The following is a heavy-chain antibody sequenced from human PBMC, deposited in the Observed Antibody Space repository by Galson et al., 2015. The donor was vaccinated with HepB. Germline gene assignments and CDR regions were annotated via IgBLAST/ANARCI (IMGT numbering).Heavy chain of an antibody. CDR1: GFTFNNAW. V-gene: IGHV3-23*01. J-gene: IGHJ5*02. D-gene: IGHD3-16*01. CDR3: VKEGSWFGGDWFDP. Sequence: SLRLSCAASGFTFNNAWTSWVRQAPGKGLEWVSGINGRGSTRSYSDAVKGRFSISRDNSKDTVFLQMDNLRAEDTAVYYCVKEGSWFGGDWFDPWGQGALVTV. CDR2: INGRGSTR.